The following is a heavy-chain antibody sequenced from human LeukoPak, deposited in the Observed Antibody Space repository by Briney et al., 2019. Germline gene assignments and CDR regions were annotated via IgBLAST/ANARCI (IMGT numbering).Heavy chain of an antibody. Sequence: EASVKVSCKASGGTFSSYAISWVRQAPGQGLEWMGGIIPIFGTANYAQKLQGRVTMTTDTSTSTAYMELRSLRSDDTAVYYCARVHGGYEEPDYWGQGTLVTVSS. J-gene: IGHJ4*02. CDR2: IIPIFGTA. CDR3: ARVHGGYEEPDY. D-gene: IGHD5-12*01. CDR1: GGTFSSYA. V-gene: IGHV1-69*05.